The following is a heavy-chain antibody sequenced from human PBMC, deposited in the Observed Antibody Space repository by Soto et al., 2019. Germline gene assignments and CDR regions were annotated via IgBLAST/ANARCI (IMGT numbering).Heavy chain of an antibody. CDR3: ARGYCSGGSCYHFDY. D-gene: IGHD2-15*01. CDR1: RYTFTSYY. Sequence: GASVKVSCKASRYTFTSYYMHWVRQAPGQGLEWMGIINPSGGSTSYAQKFQGRVTMTRDTSTSTVYMELSSLRSEDTAVYYCARGYCSGGSCYHFDYWGQGTLVTVSS. V-gene: IGHV1-46*01. J-gene: IGHJ4*02. CDR2: INPSGGST.